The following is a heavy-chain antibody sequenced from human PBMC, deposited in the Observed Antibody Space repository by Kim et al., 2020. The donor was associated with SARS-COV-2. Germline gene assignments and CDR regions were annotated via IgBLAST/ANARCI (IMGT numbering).Heavy chain of an antibody. Sequence: GGSLRLSCAASGFTFDDYAMHWVRQAPGKGLEWVSLISGDGGSTYYADSVKGRFTISRDNSKNSLYLQMNSLRTEDTALYYCAKDRFYSSSLRLGLHAFDIWGQGTMVTVSS. D-gene: IGHD6-13*01. CDR2: ISGDGGST. CDR1: GFTFDDYA. CDR3: AKDRFYSSSLRLGLHAFDI. J-gene: IGHJ3*02. V-gene: IGHV3-43*02.